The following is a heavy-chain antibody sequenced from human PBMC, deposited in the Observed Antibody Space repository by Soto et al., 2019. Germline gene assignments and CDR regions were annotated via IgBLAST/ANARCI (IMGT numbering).Heavy chain of an antibody. CDR1: GYTFTGYY. D-gene: IGHD1-7*01. Sequence: ASVKVSCKXSGYTFTGYYMHWVRQAPGQGLEWMGWINPNSGGTNYAQKFQGRVTMTRDTSISTAYMELSRLRSDDTAVYYCARGCLELDVYYYYYGMDVWGQGTTVTVSS. J-gene: IGHJ6*02. CDR2: INPNSGGT. V-gene: IGHV1-2*02. CDR3: ARGCLELDVYYYYYGMDV.